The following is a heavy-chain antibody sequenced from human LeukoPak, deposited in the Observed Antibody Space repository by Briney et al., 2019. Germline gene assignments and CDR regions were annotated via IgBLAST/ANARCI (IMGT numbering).Heavy chain of an antibody. CDR1: GGFFGGYY. V-gene: IGHV4-34*01. D-gene: IGHD1-20*01. CDR3: AHITGSDAFDV. CDR2: INHSGST. J-gene: IGHJ3*01. Sequence: SQTLSLTCGVYGGFFGGYYWSWIRQSPGKGLEWIGEINHSGSTNYNPSLKSRVTISIDTSKNQFSLKMTSVTAADTALYYCAHITGSDAFDVWGQGTMVTVSP.